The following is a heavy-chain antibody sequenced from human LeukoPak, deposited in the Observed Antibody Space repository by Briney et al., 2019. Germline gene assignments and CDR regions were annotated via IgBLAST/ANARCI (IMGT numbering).Heavy chain of an antibody. J-gene: IGHJ4*02. CDR1: GGSFSGYY. CDR2: INHSGST. V-gene: IGHV4-34*01. D-gene: IGHD6-19*01. CDR3: ARGKQWLVHFFDY. Sequence: SETLSLTCAVYGGSFSGYYWSWIRQPPGKGLEWIGEINHSGSTNYNPSLKSRVTVSVDTSKNQFSLKLSSVTAGDTAVYYCARGKQWLVHFFDYWGQGTLVTVSS.